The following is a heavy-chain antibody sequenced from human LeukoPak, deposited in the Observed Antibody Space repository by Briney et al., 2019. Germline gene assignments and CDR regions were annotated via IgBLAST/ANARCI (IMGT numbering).Heavy chain of an antibody. CDR3: ARNFWTTVAAPANYFDY. D-gene: IGHD4-23*01. CDR1: GFTFSDYG. Sequence: GGSLRLSCAASGFTFSDYGFNWVRQAPGKGLEWISYISSSSRTIYYVDSMKGRFTISRDNAKNSLYLQMNSLRVEDTAVYYCARNFWTTVAAPANYFDYWGQGALVTVSS. J-gene: IGHJ4*02. V-gene: IGHV3-48*01. CDR2: ISSSSRTI.